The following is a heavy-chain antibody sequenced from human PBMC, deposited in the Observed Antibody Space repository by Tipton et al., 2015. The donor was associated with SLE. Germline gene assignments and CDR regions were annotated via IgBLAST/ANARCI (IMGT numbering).Heavy chain of an antibody. D-gene: IGHD3-9*01. CDR3: ARGGVETGYYMDV. CDR1: GGSFSGYY. Sequence: TLSLTCAVYGGSFSGYYWSWIRQPPGKGLEWIGEINHSGSTNYNPSLTSRVTISVDTSKNQFSLTLSSVTAADTAVHYCARGGVETGYYMDVWGKGTTVTVSS. V-gene: IGHV4-34*01. CDR2: INHSGST. J-gene: IGHJ6*03.